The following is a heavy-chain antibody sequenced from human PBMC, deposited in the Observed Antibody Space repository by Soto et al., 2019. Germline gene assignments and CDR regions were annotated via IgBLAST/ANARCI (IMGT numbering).Heavy chain of an antibody. CDR2: ISPYNGNT. V-gene: IGHV1-18*01. Sequence: ASVKVSCKASGYIFSSYAISWVRQAPGQGLEWMGWISPYNGNTNYAQNLQGRVTMTTDTSTTTAYMELRSLRSDDTAVYYCARGTTVTTTPTYYYMDVWGKGTTVTVSS. D-gene: IGHD4-4*01. CDR1: GYIFSSYA. CDR3: ARGTTVTTTPTYYYMDV. J-gene: IGHJ6*03.